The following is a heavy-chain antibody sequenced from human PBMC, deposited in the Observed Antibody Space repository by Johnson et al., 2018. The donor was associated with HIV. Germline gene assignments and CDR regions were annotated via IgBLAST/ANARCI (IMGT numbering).Heavy chain of an antibody. CDR1: GFTVSSYY. Sequence: VQVVESGGGLVQPGGSLRLSCAASGFTVSSYYMTWVRQAPGKGLEWISVLFSGGTTYYGDSVKGRFTISRDNSKNTLYLQMNSLRADDTAAYYCARACRDGYTCDVYDIWGQGTMVTVSS. J-gene: IGHJ3*02. CDR2: LFSGGTT. CDR3: ARACRDGYTCDVYDI. V-gene: IGHV3-66*01. D-gene: IGHD5-24*01.